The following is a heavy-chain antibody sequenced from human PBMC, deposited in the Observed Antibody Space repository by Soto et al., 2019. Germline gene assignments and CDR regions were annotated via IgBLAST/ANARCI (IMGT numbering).Heavy chain of an antibody. CDR3: AVGEETGTPYFGN. CDR2: ISSSSSFI. Sequence: EVQLLESGGGLVKPGGSLRLSCTASGFTFSSYSMNWVRRAPGKGLEWVSSISSSSSFIYSAGSVKGRFTISRDNAKNSMYLQMNSLIAEDTAVYYCAVGEETGTPYFGNWGQGTLVNVSS. D-gene: IGHD1-7*01. CDR1: GFTFSSYS. V-gene: IGHV3-21*01. J-gene: IGHJ4*02.